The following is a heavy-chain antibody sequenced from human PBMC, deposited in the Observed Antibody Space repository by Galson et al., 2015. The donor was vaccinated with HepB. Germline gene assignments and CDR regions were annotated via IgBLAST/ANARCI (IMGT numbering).Heavy chain of an antibody. CDR3: ARGTRHEHNNWFDP. V-gene: IGHV1-18*01. J-gene: IGHJ5*02. Sequence: QSGAEVKKTGESLKISCKASGYTFTSYGISWVRQAPGQGLEWMGWISAYNGNTNYAQKLQGRVTMTTDTSTSTAYMELRSLRSDDTAVYYCARGTRHEHNNWFDPWGQGTLVTVSS. CDR1: GYTFTSYG. D-gene: IGHD1-1*01. CDR2: ISAYNGNT.